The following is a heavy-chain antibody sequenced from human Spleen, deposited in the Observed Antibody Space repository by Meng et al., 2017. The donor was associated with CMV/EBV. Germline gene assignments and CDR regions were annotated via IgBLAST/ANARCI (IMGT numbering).Heavy chain of an antibody. CDR1: GFTFSGYW. CDR3: AKDRSSSSVLAYFQH. CDR2: LSWNSGII. J-gene: IGHJ1*01. D-gene: IGHD6-6*01. Sequence: SLKISCAASGFTFSGYWMHWVRQAPGKGLEWVSGLSWNSGIIDYADSVRGRFTISRDNARNFLYLQTNNLRVEDTALYYCAKDRSSSSVLAYFQHWGQGILVTVSS. V-gene: IGHV3-9*01.